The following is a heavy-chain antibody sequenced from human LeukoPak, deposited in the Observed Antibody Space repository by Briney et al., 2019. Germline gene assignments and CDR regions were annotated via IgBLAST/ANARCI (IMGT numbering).Heavy chain of an antibody. CDR2: TWYDGSNK. V-gene: IGHV3-33*01. J-gene: IGHJ6*02. CDR3: ARVLVPAATSRYYYYGMDV. Sequence: GRSLRLSCAASGFTFSNYGMHWVRQAPGEGLEWVAVTWYDGSNKYYADSVKGRFTISRDNSKNTLYLQMNSLRAEDTAVYYCARVLVPAATSRYYYYGMDVWGQGTTVTVSS. D-gene: IGHD2-2*01. CDR1: GFTFSNYG.